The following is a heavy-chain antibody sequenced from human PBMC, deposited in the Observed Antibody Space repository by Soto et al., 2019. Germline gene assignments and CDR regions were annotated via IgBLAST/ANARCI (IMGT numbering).Heavy chain of an antibody. CDR1: GYTFTSFD. Sequence: QVQLEQSGAEVKKPGASVKVSCKASGYTFTSFDINWVRQAAGQGLEWMGWINPSSGNTGYAQKFQGSVTVTRDTSITTAYMELRNLRSEDAAMYYCVRVEAMSSPNWFDPWGQGCLVTVSS. J-gene: IGHJ5*02. V-gene: IGHV1-8*01. CDR3: VRVEAMSSPNWFDP. CDR2: INPSSGNT.